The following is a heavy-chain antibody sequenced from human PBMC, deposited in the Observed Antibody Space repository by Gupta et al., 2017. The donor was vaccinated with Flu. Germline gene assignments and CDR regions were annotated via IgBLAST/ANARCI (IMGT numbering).Heavy chain of an antibody. CDR2: SNPNNGDT. CDR1: GLTFTVYY. V-gene: IGHV1-2*02. Sequence: QLQLVQSGAEVKNPGASVKVSCKASGLTFTVYYIHCLRRAPGQGLEWMGWSNPNNGDTSYGQKFQGRVTMTRDTSISTVYMELSRLTSDDTAVYYCARGPAHDACDIWGRGTVVTV. J-gene: IGHJ3*02. CDR3: ARGPAHDACDI.